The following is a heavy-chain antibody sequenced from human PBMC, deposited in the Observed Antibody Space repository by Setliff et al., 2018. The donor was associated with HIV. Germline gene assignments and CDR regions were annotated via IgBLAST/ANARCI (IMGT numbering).Heavy chain of an antibody. D-gene: IGHD1-1*01. J-gene: IGHJ4*02. CDR3: ARFLYEQLWPLGIDF. Sequence: GGSLRLSCATSGFTFTSYAIGWVRQAPGGGLEYVSAVSGNGGTTNYTDSVKGRFTISRDTSKNTFYLEMNSLRDEDTAVYYCARFLYEQLWPLGIDFWGQGVLVTVSS. CDR2: VSGNGGTT. CDR1: GFTFTSYA. V-gene: IGHV3-23*01.